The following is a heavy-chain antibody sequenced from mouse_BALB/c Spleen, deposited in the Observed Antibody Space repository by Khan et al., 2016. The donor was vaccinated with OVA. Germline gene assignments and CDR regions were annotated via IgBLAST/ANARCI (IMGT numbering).Heavy chain of an antibody. J-gene: IGHJ2*01. V-gene: IGHV1S136*01. Sequence: EVQLQQSGPELVKPGTSVKMSCKASGYRFTSYLIHWVKQKPGQGLEWIGYINPYNGATKYDEKFKGKATLTSDKSSNTAYMELSSLTSEDSAAYYCARGNWQSYYFDYWGQGTTLTVSS. CDR3: ARGNWQSYYFDY. CDR1: GYRFTSYL. D-gene: IGHD4-1*01. CDR2: INPYNGAT.